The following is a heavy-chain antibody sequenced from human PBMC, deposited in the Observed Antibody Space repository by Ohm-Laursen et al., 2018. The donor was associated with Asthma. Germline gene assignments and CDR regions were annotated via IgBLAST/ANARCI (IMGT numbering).Heavy chain of an antibody. CDR1: GFTFSSYI. CDR3: ARDRGGDRSFDY. J-gene: IGHJ4*02. V-gene: IGHV3-48*02. D-gene: IGHD2-21*02. Sequence: LSLTCAASGFTFSSYIMNWVRQAPGKGLEWVSYISSSSSTIYYADSVKGRFTISRDNAKNSLYLQMSSLRDEDTAVYYCARDRGGDRSFDYWGQGTLVTVSS. CDR2: ISSSSSTI.